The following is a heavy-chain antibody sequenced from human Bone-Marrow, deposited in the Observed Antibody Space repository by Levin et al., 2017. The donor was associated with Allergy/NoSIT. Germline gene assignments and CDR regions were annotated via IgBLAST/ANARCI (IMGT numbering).Heavy chain of an antibody. CDR1: GGSISSYY. CDR3: ARDFIIVAARDYYYYGMDV. D-gene: IGHD6-6*01. Sequence: SQTLSLTCTVSGGSISSYYWSWIRQPPGKGLEWIGYIYYSGSTNYNPSLKSRVTISVDTSKNQFSLKLSSVTAADTAVYYCARDFIIVAARDYYYYGMDVWGQGTTVTVSS. V-gene: IGHV4-59*01. J-gene: IGHJ6*02. CDR2: IYYSGST.